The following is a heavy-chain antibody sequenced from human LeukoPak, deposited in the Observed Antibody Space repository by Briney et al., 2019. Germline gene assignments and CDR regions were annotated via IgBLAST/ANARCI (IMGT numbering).Heavy chain of an antibody. D-gene: IGHD1-14*01. Sequence: GGSLRLSCAASGFTFSSYGMHWVRQAPCKGLEWVAFIRYDGSNKYYADSVKGRFTISRDNSKNTLYLQMNSLRAEDTAVYYCAKAPEEIRYYFDYWGQGTLVTVPS. V-gene: IGHV3-30*02. CDR1: GFTFSSYG. J-gene: IGHJ4*02. CDR3: AKAPEEIRYYFDY. CDR2: IRYDGSNK.